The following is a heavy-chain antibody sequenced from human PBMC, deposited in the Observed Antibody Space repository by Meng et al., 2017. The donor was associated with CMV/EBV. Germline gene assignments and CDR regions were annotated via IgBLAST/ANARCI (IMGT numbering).Heavy chain of an antibody. V-gene: IGHV4-30-4*08. CDR2: IYYSGST. D-gene: IGHD3-3*01. CDR1: GGSISSGDYY. Sequence: SETLSLTCTVSGGSISSGDYYWSWIRQPPGKGLEWIGYIYYSGSTYYNPSLKSRVTISVDTSKNQFPLKLSSVTAADTAVYYWARGISFNFGVVTLYYYYGMDVWGQGTTVTVSS. CDR3: ARGISFNFGVVTLYYYYGMDV. J-gene: IGHJ6*02.